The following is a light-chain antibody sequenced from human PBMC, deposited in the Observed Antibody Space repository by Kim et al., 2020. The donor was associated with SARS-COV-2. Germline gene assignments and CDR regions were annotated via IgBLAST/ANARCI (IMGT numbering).Light chain of an antibody. CDR1: SAKIGAGYD. CDR3: QSYDSSLSGSV. Sequence: RVTTPSTGSSAKIGAGYDVRWYQQLPGPAPKLLIYGNSDRPSGVPDRFSGSKSGTSASLAITGLQAEDEADYYCQSYDSSLSGSVFGGGTQLTVL. J-gene: IGLJ2*01. CDR2: GNS. V-gene: IGLV1-40*01.